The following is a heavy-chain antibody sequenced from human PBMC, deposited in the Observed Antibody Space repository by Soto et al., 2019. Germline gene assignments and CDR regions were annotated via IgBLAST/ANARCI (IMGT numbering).Heavy chain of an antibody. CDR2: ISSSSSTI. CDR3: ARDRGYTYGFDF. CDR1: GLTFTSYS. Sequence: GGSLRLSCAASGLTFTSYSMKWFRQAPGKGLEWVSFISSSSSTIYYADSVKGRFTISRDNAKNSLYLQMNSLRDEDTAVYYCARDRGYTYGFDFWGQGALVTVSS. D-gene: IGHD5-18*01. J-gene: IGHJ4*02. V-gene: IGHV3-48*02.